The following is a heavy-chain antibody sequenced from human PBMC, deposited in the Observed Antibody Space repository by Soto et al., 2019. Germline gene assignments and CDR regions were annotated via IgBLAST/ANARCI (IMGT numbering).Heavy chain of an antibody. J-gene: IGHJ4*02. CDR2: IYYSGST. CDR1: GGSISSSSYY. D-gene: IGHD3-10*01. Sequence: SETLSLTCTVSGGSISSSSYYWGWIRQPPGKGLEWIGSIYYSGSTYYNPSLKSRVTISVDTSKNQFSLKLSSVTATDTAVYYCAQNYYGSGSYYRGGYWGQGTPVTVSS. V-gene: IGHV4-39*01. CDR3: AQNYYGSGSYYRGGY.